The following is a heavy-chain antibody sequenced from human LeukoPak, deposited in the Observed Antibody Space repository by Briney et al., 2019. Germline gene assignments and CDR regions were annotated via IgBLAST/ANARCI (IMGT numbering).Heavy chain of an antibody. V-gene: IGHV1-46*01. Sequence: ASVTVSCKASGYTFTIYYMHWVRQAPGQGLEWMGRINPSGGSTTYAQKFQGRVTMTSDTSTSTVYMELSSLRSEDTAVYYCARSAGGAFDIWGQGTMVTVSS. J-gene: IGHJ3*02. D-gene: IGHD3-16*01. CDR1: GYTFTIYY. CDR2: INPSGGST. CDR3: ARSAGGAFDI.